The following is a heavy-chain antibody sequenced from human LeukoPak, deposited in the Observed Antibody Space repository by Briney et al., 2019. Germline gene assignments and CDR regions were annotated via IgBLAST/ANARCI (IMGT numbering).Heavy chain of an antibody. V-gene: IGHV3-74*01. CDR2: INGDGGSP. Sequence: GGSLRLSCAASGFTFGNDWMHWVRRAPGKGLVWVSRINGDGGSPTYADSVKGRFTISRDNAKHMLYLQMNSLRAEDTAVYYCARKPDYYGADYWGQGTLVTVSS. CDR1: GFTFGNDW. J-gene: IGHJ4*02. CDR3: ARKPDYYGADY. D-gene: IGHD3-10*01.